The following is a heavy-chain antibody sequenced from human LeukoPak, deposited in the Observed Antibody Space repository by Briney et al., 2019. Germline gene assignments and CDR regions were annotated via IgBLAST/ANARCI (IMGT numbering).Heavy chain of an antibody. CDR2: ISGSGGST. CDR3: AKAGCSSTSCYATSYYYYYYYMDV. V-gene: IGHV3-23*01. CDR1: GFTFSSYA. D-gene: IGHD2-2*01. J-gene: IGHJ6*03. Sequence: GGFLRLSCAAPGFTFSSYAMSWVRQAPGKGLEWVSAISGSGGSTYYADSVKGRFTISRDNSKNTLYLQMNSLRAEDTAVYYCAKAGCSSTSCYATSYYYYYYYMDVWGRGTTVTVSS.